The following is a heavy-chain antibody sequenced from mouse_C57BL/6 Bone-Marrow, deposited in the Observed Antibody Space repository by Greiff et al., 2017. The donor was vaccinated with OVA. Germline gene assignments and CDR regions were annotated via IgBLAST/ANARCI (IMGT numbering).Heavy chain of an antibody. CDR2: IRLKSDNYAT. D-gene: IGHD4-1*01. CDR3: TAPNWDGAWFAD. V-gene: IGHV6-3*01. CDR1: GFTFSNYW. J-gene: IGHJ3*01. Sequence: EVKLVESGGGLVQPGGSMKLSCVASGFTFSNYWMNWVRQSPEKGLEWVAYIRLKSDNYATPYAESVKGRFTISSDDSNSSVYLQINNLRAEDTGIYYYTAPNWDGAWFADWGQGTLVTVSA.